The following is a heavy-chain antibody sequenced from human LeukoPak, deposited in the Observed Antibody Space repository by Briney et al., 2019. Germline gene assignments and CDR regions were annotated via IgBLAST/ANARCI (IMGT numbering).Heavy chain of an antibody. CDR2: INPNSGGT. D-gene: IGHD3-22*01. V-gene: IGHV1-2*02. CDR3: ARDYSPYDSGGYY. J-gene: IGHJ4*02. Sequence: ASVKVSCKASGYTFTGYYMHWVRQAPGQGLEWMGWINPNSGGTNYAQKFQGRVTMTRDTSISTAYMELSRLRSDDTAVYYCARDYSPYDSGGYYWGQGTLVTVSS. CDR1: GYTFTGYY.